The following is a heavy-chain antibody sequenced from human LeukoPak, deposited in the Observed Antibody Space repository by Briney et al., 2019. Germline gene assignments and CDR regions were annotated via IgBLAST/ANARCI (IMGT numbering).Heavy chain of an antibody. CDR1: GGTFSSYA. J-gene: IGHJ4*02. D-gene: IGHD4-17*01. CDR2: IIPIFGTA. CDR3: AKNDYGDYLFDY. Sequence: SVRVSCKASGGTFSSYAISWVRQAPGQGLEWMGGIIPIFGTANYAQKFQGRVTITTDESTSTAYMELSSLRSEDTAVYYCAKNDYGDYLFDYWGQGTLVTVSS. V-gene: IGHV1-69*05.